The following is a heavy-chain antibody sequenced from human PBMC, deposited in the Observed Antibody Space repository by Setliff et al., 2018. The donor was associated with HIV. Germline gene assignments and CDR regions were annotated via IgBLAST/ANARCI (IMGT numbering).Heavy chain of an antibody. J-gene: IGHJ6*03. Sequence: PSETLSLTCTVSGVSISIGGYYWGWIRQHPGKGLEWIGYIYHNGSTYYNPSLKSRVIISVDTSKNQFSLKLSSVTAADTAVYYCARGGGSRAATSSYYYMDVWGKGTTVTVSS. CDR3: ARGGGSRAATSSYYYMDV. V-gene: IGHV4-31*03. D-gene: IGHD2-15*01. CDR1: GVSISIGGYY. CDR2: IYHNGST.